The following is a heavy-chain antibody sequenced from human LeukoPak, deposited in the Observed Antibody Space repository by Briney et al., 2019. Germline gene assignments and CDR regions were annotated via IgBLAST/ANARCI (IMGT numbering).Heavy chain of an antibody. V-gene: IGHV4-4*07. CDR1: GGSISSYY. J-gene: IGHJ5*02. CDR2: IYTSGST. D-gene: IGHD5-24*01. CDR3: ARDDSLQDMAWWFDP. Sequence: SETLSLTCTVSGGSISSYYWSWIRQPARKGLEWIGRIYTSGSTNYNPSLKSRVTMSVDTSKNQFSLKLSSVTAADTAVYYCARDDSLQDMAWWFDPWGQGTLVIVSS.